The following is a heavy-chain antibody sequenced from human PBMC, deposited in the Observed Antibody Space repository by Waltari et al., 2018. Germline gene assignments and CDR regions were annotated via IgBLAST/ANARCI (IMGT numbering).Heavy chain of an antibody. CDR1: GGSISSGGYY. Sequence: QVQLQESGPGLVKPSQTLSLTCTVSGGSISSGGYYWSWIHQHPGKGLEWIGYIYYSGSTYYNPSLKSRVTISVDTSKNQFFLKLSSVTAADTAVYYCARGKEVGSGYGQFDYWGQGTLVTVSS. CDR2: IYYSGST. V-gene: IGHV4-31*03. CDR3: ARGKEVGSGYGQFDY. J-gene: IGHJ4*02. D-gene: IGHD3-3*01.